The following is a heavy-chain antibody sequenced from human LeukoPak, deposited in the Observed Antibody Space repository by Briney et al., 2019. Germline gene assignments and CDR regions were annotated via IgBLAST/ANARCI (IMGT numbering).Heavy chain of an antibody. V-gene: IGHV4-59*01. J-gene: IGHJ4*02. CDR1: GGSISSYY. Sequence: SETLSLTCTVSGGSISSYYWSWIRQPPGKGLEWIGYIYYSGSTNYNPSLKSRVTISLDTPKNQFSLKLSSVTAADAAVYYCARDDYYDSSAIFDYWGQGTLVTVSS. CDR2: IYYSGST. D-gene: IGHD3-22*01. CDR3: ARDDYYDSSAIFDY.